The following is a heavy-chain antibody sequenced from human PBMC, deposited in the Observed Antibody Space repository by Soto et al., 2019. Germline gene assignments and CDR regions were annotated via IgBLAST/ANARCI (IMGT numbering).Heavy chain of an antibody. CDR1: GFTVSNNQ. Sequence: EVQLVESGGGLIQPGGSLRLSCAASGFTVSNNQMSWVRQAPGKGLEWVSVVFSGGSTSYADSVKGRFTISRDNSKNSLYVKMNRLGGEDTAVYYCATDKGAIPLDVWGQGITVTGS. CDR3: ATDKGAIPLDV. J-gene: IGHJ6*02. CDR2: VFSGGST. D-gene: IGHD2-21*01. V-gene: IGHV3-53*01.